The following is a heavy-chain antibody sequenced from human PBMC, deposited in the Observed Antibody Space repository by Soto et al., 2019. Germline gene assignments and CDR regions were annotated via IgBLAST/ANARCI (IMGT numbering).Heavy chain of an antibody. J-gene: IGHJ3*02. CDR1: GGTFSSYA. Sequence: QVQLVQSGAEVKKPGSSVKVSCKASGGTFSSYAISWVRQAPGQGLDWMGGIIPIFGTANYAQKFQGRVTITADKSTSTAYMELSSLRSEDTAVYYCARRSVDYYDSSGYLDAFDIWGQGTMVTVSS. CDR2: IIPIFGTA. D-gene: IGHD3-22*01. CDR3: ARRSVDYYDSSGYLDAFDI. V-gene: IGHV1-69*06.